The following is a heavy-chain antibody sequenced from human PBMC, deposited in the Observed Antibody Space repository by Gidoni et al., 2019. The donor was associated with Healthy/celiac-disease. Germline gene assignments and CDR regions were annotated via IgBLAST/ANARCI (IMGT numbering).Heavy chain of an antibody. Sequence: QVQLQESGPGLVKPSQTLSLTCTVSGGSISSGSYYWSWIRQPAGKGLEWIGRIYTSGSTNYNPSLKSRVTISVDTSKNQFSLKLSSVTAADTAVYYCARGGDRFDPWGQGTLVTVSS. CDR2: IYTSGST. V-gene: IGHV4-61*02. D-gene: IGHD3-3*01. CDR3: ARGGDRFDP. CDR1: GGSISSGSYY. J-gene: IGHJ5*02.